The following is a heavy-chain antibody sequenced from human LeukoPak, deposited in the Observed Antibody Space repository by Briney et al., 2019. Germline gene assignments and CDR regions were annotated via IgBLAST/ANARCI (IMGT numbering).Heavy chain of an antibody. Sequence: PGGSLRLSCAASGFTVSSNYMSWVRQAPGKGLEWVSVIYSGGSTYYADSVKGRFTISRDNSKNTVYLQMNSLRAEDTAVYYCARDPRYYDSGVVDYWGQGTLVTVSS. D-gene: IGHD3-22*01. CDR2: IYSGGST. V-gene: IGHV3-53*01. J-gene: IGHJ4*02. CDR3: ARDPRYYDSGVVDY. CDR1: GFTVSSNY.